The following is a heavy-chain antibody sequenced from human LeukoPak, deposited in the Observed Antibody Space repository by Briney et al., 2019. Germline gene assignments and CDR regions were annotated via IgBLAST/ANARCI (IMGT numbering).Heavy chain of an antibody. CDR3: ARDLYCSSTSCSAYDAFDI. CDR2: IYTSGST. J-gene: IGHJ3*02. Sequence: KASETLSLTCTVSGGSISSYYWSWIRQPAGKGLEWIGRIYTSGSTNYNPSLKGRVTMSVDTSKNQFSLKLSSVTAADTAVYYCARDLYCSSTSCSAYDAFDIWGQGTMVTVSS. V-gene: IGHV4-4*07. D-gene: IGHD2-2*01. CDR1: GGSISSYY.